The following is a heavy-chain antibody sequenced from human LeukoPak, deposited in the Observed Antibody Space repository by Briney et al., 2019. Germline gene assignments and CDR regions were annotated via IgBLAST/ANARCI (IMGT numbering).Heavy chain of an antibody. CDR1: GYTFTCYY. CDR2: INPNSGGT. J-gene: IGHJ4*02. Sequence: GSSVKVSFKASGYTFTCYYMHRVRQAPGQGLEWMGRINPNSGGTNYPQKFQGSVTITRDTSISTAYMELSRLRSDDTAVYYCARPVGATIDYWGQGTLVTLSS. CDR3: ARPVGATIDY. V-gene: IGHV1-2*06. D-gene: IGHD1-26*01.